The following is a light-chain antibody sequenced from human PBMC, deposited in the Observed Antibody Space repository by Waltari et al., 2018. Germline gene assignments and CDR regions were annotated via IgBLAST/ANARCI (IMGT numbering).Light chain of an antibody. CDR2: RKS. CDR3: SAWDDSVHV. V-gene: IGLV1-44*01. Sequence: QSGLTQSPSVSGTPGQRVTISCSGSTPNIGSNNVNWYQQFPGTAPKLLIYRKSARPSGVPDRFSGSKSGTSASLAISGLQSEDEAEYYCSAWDDSVHVFGTGTRVTVL. CDR1: TPNIGSNN. J-gene: IGLJ1*01.